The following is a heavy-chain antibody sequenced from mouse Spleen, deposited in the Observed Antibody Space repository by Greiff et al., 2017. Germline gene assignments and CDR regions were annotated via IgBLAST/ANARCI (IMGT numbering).Heavy chain of an antibody. J-gene: IGHJ3*01. CDR1: GYTFTSYV. CDR2: INPYNDGT. V-gene: IGHV1-14*01. D-gene: IGHD1-2*01. Sequence: EVQRVESGPELVKPGASVKMSCKASGYTFTSYVMHWVKQKPGQGLEWIGYINPYNDGTKYNEKFKGKATLTSDKSSSTAYMELSSLTSEDSAVYYCARGGYGYLFAYWGQGTLVTVSA. CDR3: ARGGYGYLFAY.